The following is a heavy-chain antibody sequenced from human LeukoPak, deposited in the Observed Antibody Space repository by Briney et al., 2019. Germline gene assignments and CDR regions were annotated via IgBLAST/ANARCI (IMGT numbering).Heavy chain of an antibody. CDR2: ISSSGSTI. CDR1: GFTFSRYS. J-gene: IGHJ4*02. Sequence: GGSLRLSCAASGFTFSRYSMNWVRQGPGKGLEWISYISSSGSTIHYADSVKGRFTISRDNAKNSLYLQMNSLRAEDTAVYYCARGDFYGLDYWGQGTLVTVSS. D-gene: IGHD4-17*01. V-gene: IGHV3-48*04. CDR3: ARGDFYGLDY.